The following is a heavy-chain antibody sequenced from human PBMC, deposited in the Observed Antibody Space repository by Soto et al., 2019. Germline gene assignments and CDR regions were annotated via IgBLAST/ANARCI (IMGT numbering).Heavy chain of an antibody. CDR3: AKETYSGPLDY. D-gene: IGHD2-15*01. CDR2: ISYDGSNK. Sequence: QVQLVESGGGVVQPGRSLRLSCAASGFTFSSYGMHWVRQAPGKGLEWVAVISYDGSNKYYADSVKGRLTISRDNSKTTMYLQMTSLRAEDKSVYYCAKETYSGPLDYWGQGTLVTVSS. V-gene: IGHV3-30*18. CDR1: GFTFSSYG. J-gene: IGHJ4*02.